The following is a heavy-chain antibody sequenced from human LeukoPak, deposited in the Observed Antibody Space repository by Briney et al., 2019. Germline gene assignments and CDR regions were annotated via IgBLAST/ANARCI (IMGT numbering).Heavy chain of an antibody. CDR1: GFSFSSYA. CDR2: ISGSGGST. D-gene: IGHD3-22*01. V-gene: IGHV3-23*01. J-gene: IGHJ6*03. CDR3: AKDRAYDSRRYYYMDV. Sequence: GGSLRLSCAASGFSFSSYAMNWVRQAPGKGLEWVSVISGSGGSTYYADSVKGRFTISRDNSKNSLYLQMNSLRTEDTALYYCAKDRAYDSRRYYYMDVWGKGTTVTVSS.